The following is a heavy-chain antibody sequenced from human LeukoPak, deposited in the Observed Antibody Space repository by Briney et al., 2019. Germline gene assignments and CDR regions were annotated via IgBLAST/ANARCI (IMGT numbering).Heavy chain of an antibody. CDR2: IYYNGRT. V-gene: IGHV4-39*02. J-gene: IGHJ4*02. Sequence: SETLSLTCTVSGGSISSYYWGWIRQPPGKGLEWIGNIYYNGRTYYSPSLKSRGTISVDTSNNQFSLKLSSVTAADTAVYYCARGYIAVAGTLASGSFDYWGQGTLVTVSS. CDR1: GGSISSYY. D-gene: IGHD6-19*01. CDR3: ARGYIAVAGTLASGSFDY.